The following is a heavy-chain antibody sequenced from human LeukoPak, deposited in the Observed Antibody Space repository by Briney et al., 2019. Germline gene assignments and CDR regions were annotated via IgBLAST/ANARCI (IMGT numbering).Heavy chain of an antibody. CDR1: GFSFSNYA. CDR3: AKEGCRYTHLSTCAGDCYPDY. Sequence: GGSLRLSCAASGFSFSNYAMSWVRQAPGKGLEWVSAISGNGGSTYYADSVKGRFTISRDNSKSTLYLQMNCLRADATAVYYCAKEGCRYTHLSTCAGDCYPDYGGQGTLVTVSS. D-gene: IGHD2-21*02. J-gene: IGHJ4*02. CDR2: ISGNGGST. V-gene: IGHV3-23*01.